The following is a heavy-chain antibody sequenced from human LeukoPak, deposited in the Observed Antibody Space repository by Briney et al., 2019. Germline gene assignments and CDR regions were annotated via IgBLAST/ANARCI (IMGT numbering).Heavy chain of an antibody. J-gene: IGHJ5*02. V-gene: IGHV4-39*01. CDR1: GASISSGGYY. CDR3: AGQHYGGTFQWFDP. Sequence: PSETLSLTCTVSGASISSGGYYWGWIRQTPGKGLEWIGSRYYSDSSYYDPSSGNTYYNPSLKSRVTISVDTSKNQVSLKLTSVIAADTAVYYCAGQHYGGTFQWFDPWGQGTRVTVSS. CDR2: RYYSDSSYYDPSSGNT. D-gene: IGHD4-23*01.